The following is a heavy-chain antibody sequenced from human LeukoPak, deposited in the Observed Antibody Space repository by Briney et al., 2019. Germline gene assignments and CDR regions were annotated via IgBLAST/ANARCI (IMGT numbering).Heavy chain of an antibody. CDR2: INPSGGST. V-gene: IGHV1-46*01. CDR1: GYTFTSYY. D-gene: IGHD1-26*01. Sequence: ASVKVSCKASGYTFTSYYMHWVRQAPGQGLEWMGVINPSGGSTSYAQKFQGRVTMTRDTSTSTVYMKLSSLRSEDTAVYYCARDSLPDAPRIVGATTPRFDYWDQGTLVTVSS. J-gene: IGHJ4*02. CDR3: ARDSLPDAPRIVGATTPRFDY.